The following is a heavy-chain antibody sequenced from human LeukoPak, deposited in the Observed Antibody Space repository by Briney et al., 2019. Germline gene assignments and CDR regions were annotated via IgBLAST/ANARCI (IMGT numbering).Heavy chain of an antibody. CDR3: HIPKTRGFDY. Sequence: GGSLRLSCAASGFNFRSFLMSWIRQTPGKGLEWVANIRQDGSETYYVDSVRGRFTISRDNANNSLYLHMSSLRAEDSAVYYCHIPKTRGFDYWGQGTLVTVSS. CDR1: GFNFRSFL. J-gene: IGHJ4*02. CDR2: IRQDGSET. V-gene: IGHV3-7*01. D-gene: IGHD2-2*02.